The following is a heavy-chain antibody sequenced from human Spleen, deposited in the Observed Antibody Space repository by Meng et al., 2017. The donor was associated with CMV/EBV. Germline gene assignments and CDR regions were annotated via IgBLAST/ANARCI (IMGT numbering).Heavy chain of an antibody. J-gene: IGHJ4*02. Sequence: GESLKISCAASGFMFSSYTMHWVRQTPGKGLEWVSSISSSGNYIYYADSLKGRFTISRDNAKNSLYLQMNSLRAEDTAVYYCAIDVADVTTFGGVIASPDNWGQGTLVTVSS. CDR2: ISSSGNYI. CDR3: AIDVADVTTFGGVIASPDN. D-gene: IGHD3-16*02. V-gene: IGHV3-21*01. CDR1: GFMFSSYT.